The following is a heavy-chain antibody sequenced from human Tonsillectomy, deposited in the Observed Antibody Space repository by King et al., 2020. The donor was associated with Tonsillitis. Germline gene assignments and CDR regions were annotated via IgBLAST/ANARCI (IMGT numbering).Heavy chain of an antibody. CDR2: ISGSGAST. CDR3: AKELAVAGTVAY. V-gene: IGHV3-23*04. Sequence: VQLVESLGGLVQPGGSLRLSCAASGFTFIRYTMSWVRRAPGKGLEWVSGISGSGASTHYADSVNGRFTTSRDDSKNTLYLQMNSLRAEDKAVYYCAKELAVAGTVAYWGQGTLVTVSS. CDR1: GFTFIRYT. D-gene: IGHD6-19*01. J-gene: IGHJ4*02.